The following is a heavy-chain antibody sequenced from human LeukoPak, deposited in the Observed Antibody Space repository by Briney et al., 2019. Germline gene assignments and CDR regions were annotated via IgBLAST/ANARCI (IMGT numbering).Heavy chain of an antibody. CDR3: ARDIAVAGRNDFDY. D-gene: IGHD6-19*01. CDR1: GFTFSSYS. J-gene: IGHJ4*02. Sequence: PGGSLRLSCAASGFTFSSYSMNWVRQAPGKGLEWVSSISSSSSYIYYADSVKGRFTISRDNAKNSLYLQMNSLTAEDTAVYYCARDIAVAGRNDFDYWGQGTLVTVSS. V-gene: IGHV3-21*01. CDR2: ISSSSSYI.